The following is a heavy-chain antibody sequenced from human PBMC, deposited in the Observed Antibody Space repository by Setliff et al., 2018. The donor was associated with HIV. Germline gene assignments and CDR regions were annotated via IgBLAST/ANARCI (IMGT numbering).Heavy chain of an antibody. CDR1: GYTFTNYA. V-gene: IGHV1-3*03. CDR3: ARVPGNGWYRGAFDF. D-gene: IGHD6-19*01. Sequence: ASVKVSCKASGYTFTNYAMHWVRQAPGQRLEWMGWINGGNGNTKYSQEFQGRVTITRDTSASTAYMELSSLRSEDMAVYYCARVPGNGWYRGAFDFWGQGTMVTVSS. CDR2: INGGNGNT. J-gene: IGHJ3*01.